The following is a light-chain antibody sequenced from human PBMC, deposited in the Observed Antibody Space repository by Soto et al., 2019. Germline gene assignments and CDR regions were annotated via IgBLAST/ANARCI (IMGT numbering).Light chain of an antibody. V-gene: IGLV2-14*01. CDR1: SSDVGGYNY. J-gene: IGLJ2*01. Sequence: QSALTQPASVSGSPGQSITISCTGTSSDVGGYNYVSWYQQHPGKAPKRMIYDVSNRPSGVSNRFSGSKSGNTASLTISGLQAEDEADYYCSSYTSSSTYVVFGGGPKLTVL. CDR3: SSYTSSSTYVV. CDR2: DVS.